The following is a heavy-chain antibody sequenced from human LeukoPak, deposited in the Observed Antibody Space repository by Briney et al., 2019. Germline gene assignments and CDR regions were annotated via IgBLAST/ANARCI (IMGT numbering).Heavy chain of an antibody. V-gene: IGHV4-34*01. CDR2: INHSGST. J-gene: IGHJ4*02. Sequence: SETLSLTCAVYGGSFSGYYWSWIRQPPGKGLEWIGEINHSGSTNYNPSLKSRVTISVDTSKNQFSLKLSSVTAADTAVYYCARGYDILTGYYPEPYFDYWGQGTLVTVSS. CDR3: ARGYDILTGYYPEPYFDY. CDR1: GGSFSGYY. D-gene: IGHD3-9*01.